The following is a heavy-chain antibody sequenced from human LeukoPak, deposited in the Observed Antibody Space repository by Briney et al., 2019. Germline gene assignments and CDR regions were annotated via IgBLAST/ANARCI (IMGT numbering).Heavy chain of an antibody. CDR2: LSGYTGST. CDR1: GFTFSTYA. Sequence: GASLRLACAASGFTFSTYAMTWVRQAPGKGLEWVSTLSGYTGSTYYADSVKGRFTISRDNSENTLYLQMNSLRAEDTAVYYCAKAFRSCSSSSCYLNFDYWGQGTLVTVSS. J-gene: IGHJ4*02. V-gene: IGHV3-23*01. CDR3: AKAFRSCSSSSCYLNFDY. D-gene: IGHD2-2*01.